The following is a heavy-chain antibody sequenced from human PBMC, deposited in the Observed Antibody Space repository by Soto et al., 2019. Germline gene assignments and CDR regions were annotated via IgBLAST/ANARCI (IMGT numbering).Heavy chain of an antibody. CDR2: IRSKANSYAT. V-gene: IGHV3-73*01. J-gene: IGHJ4*02. D-gene: IGHD3-16*01. CDR3: TRTYVWGSYSFDY. Sequence: GGSLRLSCAASGFTFSGSAMHWVRQASGKGLEWVGRIRSKANSYATAYAASVKGRFTISRDDSKNTAYLQMNSLKTEDTAVYYCTRTYVWGSYSFDYWGQGTLVTVSS. CDR1: GFTFSGSA.